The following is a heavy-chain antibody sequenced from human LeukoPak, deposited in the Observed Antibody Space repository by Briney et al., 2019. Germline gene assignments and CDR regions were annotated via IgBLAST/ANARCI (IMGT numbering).Heavy chain of an antibody. CDR1: DGPISSYY. Sequence: KPSETLTLTCTLSDGPISSYYWTWIRQPPGKGLEWVGYIYSSGKTNYNPSLKSRVTMSVDTSKNQFSLKLSSVTAADTAVYFCARFPYYDRSGYYLLDQWGQGTLVTVSS. V-gene: IGHV4-59*01. CDR2: IYSSGKT. CDR3: ARFPYYDRSGYYLLDQ. D-gene: IGHD3-22*01. J-gene: IGHJ4*02.